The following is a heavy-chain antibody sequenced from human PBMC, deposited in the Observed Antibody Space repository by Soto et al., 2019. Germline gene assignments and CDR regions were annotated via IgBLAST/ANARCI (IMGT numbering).Heavy chain of an antibody. D-gene: IGHD3-22*01. V-gene: IGHV1-18*04. Sequence: QVQLVQSGAEVKKPGASVKVSCKASGYTFTSYGISWVRQAPGQGLEWMGWISAYNGNTNYAQKLQGRVTMPTATSTSTAYMELRSLRSDDTAVYYCARTYYYDSSGSPIDYWGQGTLVTVSS. CDR1: GYTFTSYG. J-gene: IGHJ4*02. CDR3: ARTYYYDSSGSPIDY. CDR2: ISAYNGNT.